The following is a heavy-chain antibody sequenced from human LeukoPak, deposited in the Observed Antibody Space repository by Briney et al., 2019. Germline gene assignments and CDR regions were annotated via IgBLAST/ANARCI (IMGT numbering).Heavy chain of an antibody. CDR3: ARDVPHNWFDT. CDR1: AITFRNNW. V-gene: IGHV3-74*01. CDR2: INRDGGGA. Sequence: GGSLRLSCAAPAITFRNNWMHSVRQGPGKGLEWVYRINRDGGGAIYADSVKGRFTVSRDNAKNTLYLQMNSLRAEDTAVYYCARDVPHNWFDTWGQGTLVTVSS. J-gene: IGHJ5*02.